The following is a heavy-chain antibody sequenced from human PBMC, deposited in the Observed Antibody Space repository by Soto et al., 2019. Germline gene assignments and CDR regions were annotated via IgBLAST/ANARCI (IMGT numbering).Heavy chain of an antibody. D-gene: IGHD3-10*01. CDR2: INPNSGNI. Sequence: ASVQFSFKASGTTFTSYDINWVRQATGHGLEWMGWINPNSGNIGYAQKFQGRVTMTRDTAIRTAYMEVSRLRSDDTAVYYCARGRASGSYYLLDYWGQGNLVTVSS. V-gene: IGHV1-8*01. CDR1: GTTFTSYD. CDR3: ARGRASGSYYLLDY. J-gene: IGHJ4*02.